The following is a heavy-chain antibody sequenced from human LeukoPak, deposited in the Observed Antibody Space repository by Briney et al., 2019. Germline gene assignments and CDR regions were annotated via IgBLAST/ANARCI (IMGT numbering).Heavy chain of an antibody. CDR2: INPNSGGT. Sequence: ASVRVSCKASGYTFTVYYMHWVRQAPGQGLEWMGWINPNSGGTNYAQKFQGRVTMTRDTSISTAYMELSRLRSDDTAVYYCARPRGYSSSDFDYWGQGTLVTVSS. V-gene: IGHV1-2*02. J-gene: IGHJ4*02. CDR3: ARPRGYSSSDFDY. D-gene: IGHD6-6*01. CDR1: GYTFTVYY.